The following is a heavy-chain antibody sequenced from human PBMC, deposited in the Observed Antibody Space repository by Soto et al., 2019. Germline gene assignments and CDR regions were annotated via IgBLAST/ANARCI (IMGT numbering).Heavy chain of an antibody. D-gene: IGHD2-15*01. V-gene: IGHV3-66*04. CDR2: IYSGDST. CDR3: ASQPLGYCSGGSCYSTAY. CDR1: GLTVSNKY. Sequence: EVQLVESGGGLVQPGGSLRLSCAASGLTVSNKYMNWVRQAPGKGLEWVSVIYSGDSTYYADSVKGRFTISRDNSKNTLYLQMNSLRAEDTAVYYCASQPLGYCSGGSCYSTAYWGQGTLVTVSS. J-gene: IGHJ4*02.